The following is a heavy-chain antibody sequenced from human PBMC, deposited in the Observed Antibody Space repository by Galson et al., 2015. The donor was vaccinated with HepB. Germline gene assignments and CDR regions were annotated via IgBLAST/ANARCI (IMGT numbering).Heavy chain of an antibody. J-gene: IGHJ4*02. Sequence: SLRLSCAASGFTFSDYYMSWIRQAPGKGLEWVSYISSSSSYTNYADSVKGRFTISRDNAKNSLYLQMNSLRAEDTAVYYCARARGYSYGCDYWGQGTLVTVSS. CDR3: ARARGYSYGCDY. CDR1: GFTFSDYY. V-gene: IGHV3-11*06. D-gene: IGHD5-18*01. CDR2: ISSSSSYT.